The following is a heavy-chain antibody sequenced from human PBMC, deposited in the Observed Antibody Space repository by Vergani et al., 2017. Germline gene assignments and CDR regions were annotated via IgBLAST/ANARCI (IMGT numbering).Heavy chain of an antibody. CDR3: AKSFGPKTLLFEYFQH. J-gene: IGHJ1*01. Sequence: EVQLLESGGGLVQPGGSLRLSCAASGFTFSSYAMSWVRQAPGKGLEWVSAISGSGGSTYYADSVKGRFTISRDNSKNTLYLQMNSLRAEDTAVYYCAKSFGPKTLLFEYFQHWGQGTLVTVSS. CDR1: GFTFSSYA. CDR2: ISGSGGST. D-gene: IGHD3-10*01. V-gene: IGHV3-23*01.